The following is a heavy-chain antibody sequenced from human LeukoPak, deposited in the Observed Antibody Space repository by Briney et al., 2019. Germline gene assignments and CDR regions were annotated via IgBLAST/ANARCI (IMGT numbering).Heavy chain of an antibody. J-gene: IGHJ4*02. V-gene: IGHV3-33*06. CDR3: AKDLES. Sequence: GGSLRLSCAASGFTFSSYGMHWVRQAPGKGLEWVAVIWYDGSNEYYADSVKGRFTISRDNSKNTLYLQMNSLRAEDTAVYYCAKDLESWGQGTLVTVSS. CDR2: IWYDGSNE. CDR1: GFTFSSYG.